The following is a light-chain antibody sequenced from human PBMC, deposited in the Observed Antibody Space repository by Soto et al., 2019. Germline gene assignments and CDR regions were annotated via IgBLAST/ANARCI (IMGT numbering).Light chain of an antibody. CDR2: DVS. Sequence: DIQMTQSPSTLSASVGDRVTITCRASQSITSWLAWYQQKPGKAPKLLIYDVSSLESGVPSRFSGSGSGTDFSLTISSLQPDDSATYYCQQYDTYWTFGQGTKVVIK. J-gene: IGKJ1*01. CDR3: QQYDTYWT. V-gene: IGKV1-5*01. CDR1: QSITSW.